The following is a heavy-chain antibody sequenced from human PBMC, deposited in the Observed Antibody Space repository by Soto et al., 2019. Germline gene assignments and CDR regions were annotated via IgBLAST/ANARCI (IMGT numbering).Heavy chain of an antibody. CDR1: GCTFSFYA. CDR2: ISGIGGST. CDR3: AKLLESYYFDY. Sequence: PGGSLILSWAASGCTFSFYAMRWVRQAPGKGLEWVSGISGIGGSTYYADSVKGRFTISRDNSKNTLYLQMNSLRAEDTAVYYCAKLLESYYFDYWGQGTLVTVSS. J-gene: IGHJ4*02. V-gene: IGHV3-23*01. D-gene: IGHD1-1*01.